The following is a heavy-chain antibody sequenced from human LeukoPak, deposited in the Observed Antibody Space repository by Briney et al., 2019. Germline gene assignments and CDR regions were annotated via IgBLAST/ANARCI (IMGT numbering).Heavy chain of an antibody. V-gene: IGHV3-66*01. CDR1: GFTVSSNY. D-gene: IGHD3-10*01. Sequence: GGSLRLSCAASGFTVSSNYMSWVRQAPGKGLEWVSVIYSGGSTYYADSVKGRFTISRDNSKNTLYLQMNSLRAEDTAVYYCASLTDGSGSYYQSYWGQGTLVTVSS. CDR2: IYSGGST. CDR3: ASLTDGSGSYYQSY. J-gene: IGHJ4*02.